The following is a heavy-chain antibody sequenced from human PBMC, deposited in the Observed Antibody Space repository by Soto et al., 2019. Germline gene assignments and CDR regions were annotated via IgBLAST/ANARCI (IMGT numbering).Heavy chain of an antibody. CDR2: IDPRDSYT. V-gene: IGHV5-10-1*01. CDR3: ARLEGYCSSVSCYNYNYGLDV. CDR1: GYTFINYW. D-gene: IGHD2-2*02. Sequence: GESLKISCKGSGYTFINYWISWVRQMPGKVLEWMGRIDPRDSYTNYSPSFEGLVTISADKSISTAYLQWSSLQASDTAIYYCARLEGYCSSVSCYNYNYGLDVWGQGTTVTVSS. J-gene: IGHJ6*02.